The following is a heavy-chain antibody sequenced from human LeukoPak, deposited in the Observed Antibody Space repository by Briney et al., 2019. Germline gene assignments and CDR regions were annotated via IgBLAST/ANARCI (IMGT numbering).Heavy chain of an antibody. V-gene: IGHV4-59*01. D-gene: IGHD5-24*01. CDR3: ARRPDGYNYYDNWFDP. Sequence: PSETLSLTCTVSGGSNSSYYWSSIRQPPGKGLEWIGYIYYSGSTNYNPSLKSRVTISVDTSKNQFSLKLSSVTAADTAVYYCARRPDGYNYYDNWFDPWGQGTLVTVSS. CDR2: IYYSGST. J-gene: IGHJ5*02. CDR1: GGSNSSYY.